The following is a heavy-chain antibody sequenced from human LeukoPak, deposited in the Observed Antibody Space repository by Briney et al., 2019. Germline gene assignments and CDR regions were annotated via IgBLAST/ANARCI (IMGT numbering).Heavy chain of an antibody. CDR1: GGSISSGDYY. Sequence: SQTLSLTCTVSGGSISSGDYYWSWIRQPPGKGLEWIGYIYYSGSTYYNPSLKSRVTISVDTSKNQFSLKLSSVTAADTAVYYCARSINCYDSSGSGWDFDYWGQGTLVTVSS. J-gene: IGHJ4*02. CDR2: IYYSGST. V-gene: IGHV4-30-4*01. CDR3: ARSINCYDSSGSGWDFDY. D-gene: IGHD3-22*01.